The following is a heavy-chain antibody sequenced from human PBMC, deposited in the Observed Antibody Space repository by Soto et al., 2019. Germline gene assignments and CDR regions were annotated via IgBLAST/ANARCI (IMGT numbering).Heavy chain of an antibody. CDR2: ISSSSSTI. J-gene: IGHJ6*03. CDR1: GFTFSSYS. Sequence: PGGSLRLSCAASGFTFSSYSMNWVRQAPGKGLEWVSYISSSSSTIYYADSVKGRFTISRDNAKNSLYLQMNSLRAEDTAVYYCASERSGYDYLNYMDVWGKGTTVTVSS. CDR3: ASERSGYDYLNYMDV. V-gene: IGHV3-48*01. D-gene: IGHD5-12*01.